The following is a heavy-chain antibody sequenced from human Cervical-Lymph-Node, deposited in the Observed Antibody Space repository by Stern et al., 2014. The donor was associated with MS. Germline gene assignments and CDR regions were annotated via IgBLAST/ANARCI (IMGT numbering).Heavy chain of an antibody. J-gene: IGHJ3*02. CDR2: MFYRGST. V-gene: IGHV4-59*01. D-gene: IGHD2/OR15-2a*01. CDR3: ARMRTPWTQLLPGSDAFDI. CDR1: GGSISSYY. Sequence: QVQLQESGPGLVKPSETLSLTCTVSGGSISSYYWSWIRQPPGKGLEWIGYMFYRGSTNYNPSLKSRVTLSVDTSKNQFSLKLSSVTAADTAVYFCARMRTPWTQLLPGSDAFDIWGQGTTVTVSS.